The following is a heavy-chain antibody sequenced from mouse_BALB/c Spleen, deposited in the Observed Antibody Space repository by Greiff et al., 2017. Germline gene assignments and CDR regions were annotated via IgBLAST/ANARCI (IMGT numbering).Heavy chain of an antibody. J-gene: IGHJ4*01. CDR3: TIYDGYSYAMDY. CDR1: GYTFTSNW. D-gene: IGHD2-3*01. Sequence: VQLKQSGTVLARPGASVKMSCKASGYTFTSNWMHWVKQRPGQGLEWIGAIYPGNSDTSYNQKFKGKAKLTAVTSTSTAYMELSSLTNEDSAVYYCTIYDGYSYAMDYWGQGTSVTVSA. V-gene: IGHV1-5*01. CDR2: IYPGNSDT.